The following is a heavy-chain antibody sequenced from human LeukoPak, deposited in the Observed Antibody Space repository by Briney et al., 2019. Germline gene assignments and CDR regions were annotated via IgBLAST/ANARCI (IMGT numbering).Heavy chain of an antibody. CDR2: INPNSGGT. V-gene: IGHV1-2*02. CDR3: ARAPFLAYCGGDCYSFDY. CDR1: GYTFTGYY. J-gene: IGHJ4*02. Sequence: ASVKVSCKASGYTFTGYYMHWVRQAPGQGLEWMGWINPNSGGTNYAQKFQGRATMTRDTSISTAYMELSRLRSDDTAVYYCARAPFLAYCGGDCYSFDYWGQGTLVTVSS. D-gene: IGHD2-21*01.